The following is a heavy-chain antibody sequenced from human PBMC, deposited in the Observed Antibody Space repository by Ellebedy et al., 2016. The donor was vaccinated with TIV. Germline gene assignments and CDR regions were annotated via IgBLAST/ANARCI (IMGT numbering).Heavy chain of an antibody. CDR1: GDSISSSKW. CDR3: ARGYSSGWYNWFDP. CDR2: IYHGGST. D-gene: IGHD6-19*01. V-gene: IGHV4-4*02. Sequence: MPSETLSLTCAVSGDSISSSKWWSWVRQPPGKGLEWIGEIYHGGSTNYNPSLKSRVTISVDTSKNQFSLKLSSVTAADTAVYYCARGYSSGWYNWFDPWGQGTLVTVSS. J-gene: IGHJ5*02.